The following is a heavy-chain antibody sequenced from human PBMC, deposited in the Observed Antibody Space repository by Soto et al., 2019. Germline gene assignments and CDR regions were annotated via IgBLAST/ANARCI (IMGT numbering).Heavy chain of an antibody. CDR1: GFTFSRYA. CDR3: ASYSGDLDVYGMDI. V-gene: IGHV3-23*01. D-gene: IGHD1-26*01. Sequence: GGSLRLSCAASGFTFSRYAMSWVRQAPGKGREWVSTVIGGGHTTYNADSVNGRLTISRDNSKNTLYLQMNNLRAEDTAIYYFASYSGDLDVYGMDIWGPGTTVTVSS. J-gene: IGHJ6*02. CDR2: VIGGGHTT.